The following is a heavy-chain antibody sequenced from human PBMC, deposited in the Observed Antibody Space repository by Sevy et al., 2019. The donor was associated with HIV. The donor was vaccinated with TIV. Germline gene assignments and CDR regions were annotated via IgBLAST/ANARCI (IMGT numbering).Heavy chain of an antibody. V-gene: IGHV1-3*04. Sequence: ASVKVSCKASGYTFNNYIMYWVRQAPGQSLECVGWVNTRTGDTKYSQKFQGRVSISSDNSASTTYMEFNTLRSEDTAVYYCARDFCSGGSCYSAFVYWGQGTLVTVSS. D-gene: IGHD2-15*01. CDR3: ARDFCSGGSCYSAFVY. J-gene: IGHJ4*02. CDR1: GYTFNNYI. CDR2: VNTRTGDT.